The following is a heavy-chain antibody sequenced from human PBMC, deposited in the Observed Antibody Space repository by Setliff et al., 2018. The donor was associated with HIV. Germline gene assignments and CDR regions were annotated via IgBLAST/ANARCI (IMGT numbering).Heavy chain of an antibody. J-gene: IGHJ4*02. CDR1: GGSISSSSYY. Sequence: PSETLSLTCTVSGGSISSSSYYWGWIRQPPGKGLEWIGYIYYSGSTYYNPSLKSRVTISVDTSRNQFSLKLSSVTAADTAVYYCARDRSDYYNLPGYFDHWGQGTPVTVSS. CDR3: ARDRSDYYNLPGYFDH. V-gene: IGHV4-31*03. CDR2: IYYSGST. D-gene: IGHD3-3*01.